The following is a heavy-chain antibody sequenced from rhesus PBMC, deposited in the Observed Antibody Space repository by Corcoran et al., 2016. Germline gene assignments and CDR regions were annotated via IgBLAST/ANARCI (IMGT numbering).Heavy chain of an antibody. CDR1: GGSISDTYY. CDR2: IYGRGGST. D-gene: IGHD4-35*01. J-gene: IGHJ4*01. Sequence: QVQLQESGPGLVKPSETLSLTCTVSGGSISDTYYWNWIRQPPGKGLEWMGRIYGRGGSTSYNPTLKSRGTSSQDTAKNQFSLKLSSVTAADTAVYYCASGNYKYYFDSWGQGVLVTVSS. CDR3: ASGNYKYYFDS. V-gene: IGHV4-92*01.